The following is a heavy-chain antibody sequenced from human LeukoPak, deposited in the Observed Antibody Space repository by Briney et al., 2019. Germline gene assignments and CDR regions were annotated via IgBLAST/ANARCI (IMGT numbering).Heavy chain of an antibody. Sequence: PSETLSLTGAVSGYSISSGYYWGWIRQPPGKGLEWIGSIYHSGSTYYNPSLKSRVTISVDTSKNQFSLKLSSVTAADTAVYYCARALSYYYGSGSYYHDYWGQGTLVTVSS. CDR2: IYHSGST. CDR3: ARALSYYYGSGSYYHDY. D-gene: IGHD3-10*01. CDR1: GYSISSGYY. V-gene: IGHV4-38-2*01. J-gene: IGHJ4*02.